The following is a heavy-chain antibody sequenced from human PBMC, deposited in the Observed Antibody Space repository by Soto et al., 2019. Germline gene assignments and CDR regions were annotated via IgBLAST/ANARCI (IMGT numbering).Heavy chain of an antibody. Sequence: QVQLQESGPGLVKPSETLSLTCTVSGGSVSSGSYYWSWIRQPPGKGLEWIGYIYYSGSTNYNPSLKSRVTISVHTSKNQFSLKLSSVTAADTAVYYCARDLVGATPTLDYWGQGTLVTVSS. CDR2: IYYSGST. CDR3: ARDLVGATPTLDY. D-gene: IGHD1-26*01. V-gene: IGHV4-61*01. J-gene: IGHJ4*02. CDR1: GGSVSSGSYY.